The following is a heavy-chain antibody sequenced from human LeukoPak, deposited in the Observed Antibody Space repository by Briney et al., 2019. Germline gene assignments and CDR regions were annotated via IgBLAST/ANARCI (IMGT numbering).Heavy chain of an antibody. J-gene: IGHJ4*02. V-gene: IGHV3-21*01. CDR2: ISSSSSYI. Sequence: PGGSLRFSCAASGFTFSSYSMNWVRQAPGKGLEWVSSISSSSSYIYCADSVKGRFTISRDNAKNSLYLQMNSLRAEDTAVYYCARDRRYYYDSSGHDYWGQGTLVTVSS. CDR1: GFTFSSYS. D-gene: IGHD3-22*01. CDR3: ARDRRYYYDSSGHDY.